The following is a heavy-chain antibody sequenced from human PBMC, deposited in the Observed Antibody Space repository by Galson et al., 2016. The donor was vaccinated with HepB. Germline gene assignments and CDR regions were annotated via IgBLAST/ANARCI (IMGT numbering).Heavy chain of an antibody. CDR3: AREDIGGFDP. Sequence: SLRLSCAASGFTFNTYSMNWVRQAPGKRLEWVANIKQDGSEKDYVDSVKGRFTISRDNAKNSLYLQMNSLRAEDTAVYYCAREDIGGFDPWGQGTLVTVSS. D-gene: IGHD3-16*01. CDR2: IKQDGSEK. J-gene: IGHJ5*02. V-gene: IGHV3-7*01. CDR1: GFTFNTYS.